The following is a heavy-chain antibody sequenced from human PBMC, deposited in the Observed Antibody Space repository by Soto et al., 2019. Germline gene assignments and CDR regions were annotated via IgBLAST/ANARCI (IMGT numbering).Heavy chain of an antibody. Sequence: ASVKVSCKVSVYTLTELSMHWVRQAPGKGLEWMGGFDPEDGETIYAQKFQCRVTMTEDTSTDTAYMELSSLRSEDTAVYYCATDRPRPRQQLVGAFDIWGQGTMVTVSS. CDR2: FDPEDGET. CDR3: ATDRPRPRQQLVGAFDI. D-gene: IGHD6-13*01. V-gene: IGHV1-24*01. J-gene: IGHJ3*02. CDR1: VYTLTELS.